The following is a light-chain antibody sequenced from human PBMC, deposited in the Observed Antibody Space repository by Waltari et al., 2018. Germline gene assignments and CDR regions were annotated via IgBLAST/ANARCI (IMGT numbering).Light chain of an antibody. J-gene: IGKJ1*01. CDR1: QSVSRS. V-gene: IGKV3-20*01. CDR2: GAS. Sequence: EIVFTQSPDILSLSPGERATLSCRASQSVSRSLAWYQQKPGQAPRLPIYGASSRATGIPDRFSGGGSGTDFSLTISRLEPEDFAVYYCQHYVRLPATFGQGTKVEIK. CDR3: QHYVRLPAT.